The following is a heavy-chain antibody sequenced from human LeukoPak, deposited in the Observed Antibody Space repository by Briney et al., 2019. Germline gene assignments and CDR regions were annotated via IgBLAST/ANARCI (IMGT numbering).Heavy chain of an antibody. J-gene: IGHJ4*02. CDR1: GFTFSSYA. V-gene: IGHV3-23*01. CDR3: AKERYSSGWYGTPFGDY. CDR2: ISGSGGST. D-gene: IGHD6-19*01. Sequence: GGSLRLSCAASGFTFSSYAMSWVRQAPGKGLEWVSAISGSGGSTYYADSVKGRFTISRDNSKNTLYLQMNSLRAEDTAVYYCAKERYSSGWYGTPFGDYWGQGTLVTVAS.